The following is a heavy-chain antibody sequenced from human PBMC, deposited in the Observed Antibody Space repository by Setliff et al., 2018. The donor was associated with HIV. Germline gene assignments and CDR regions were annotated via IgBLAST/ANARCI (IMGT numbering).Heavy chain of an antibody. V-gene: IGHV4-61*02. CDR2: IYTSGST. J-gene: IGHJ6*02. CDR3: ARENGRTNYYYYYGMDV. CDR1: GGSISSGTYY. Sequence: SETLSLTCTVSGGSISSGTYYWSWVRQPAGKGLEWIGRIYTSGSTNYNPSLKSRVTISLDTSKNQFSMKLSSVTAADTAVYHCARENGRTNYYYYYGMDVWGQGTTVTVSS.